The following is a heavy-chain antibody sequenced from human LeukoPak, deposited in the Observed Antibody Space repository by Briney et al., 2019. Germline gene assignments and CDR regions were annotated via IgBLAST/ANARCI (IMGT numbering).Heavy chain of an antibody. Sequence: SVKVSCKASGGTFSSYAISWVRQAPGQGLEWMGGIIPIFGTANYAQKFQGRVTITTDESTSTAYMELSSLRFEDTAVYYCASPQHMRVVRGVNYYMDVWGKGTTVTVSS. CDR2: IIPIFGTA. V-gene: IGHV1-69*05. CDR3: ASPQHMRVVRGVNYYMDV. J-gene: IGHJ6*03. CDR1: GGTFSSYA. D-gene: IGHD3-10*01.